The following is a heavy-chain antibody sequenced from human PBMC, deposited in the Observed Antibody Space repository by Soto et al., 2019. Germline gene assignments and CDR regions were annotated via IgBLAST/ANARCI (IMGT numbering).Heavy chain of an antibody. J-gene: IGHJ6*02. D-gene: IGHD3-22*01. CDR1: GGTFSSYA. Sequence: SVKVSCKASGGTFSSYAISWVRQAPGQGLEWMGGIIPIFGTANYAQKFQGRVTITADESTSTAYMELSSLRSEDTAVYYCARAAAPHYDSSGFVGPRIYYYYGMDVWGQGTTVTVSS. V-gene: IGHV1-69*13. CDR2: IIPIFGTA. CDR3: ARAAAPHYDSSGFVGPRIYYYYGMDV.